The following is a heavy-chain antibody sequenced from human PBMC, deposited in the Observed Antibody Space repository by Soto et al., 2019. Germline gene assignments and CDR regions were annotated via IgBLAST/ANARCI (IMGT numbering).Heavy chain of an antibody. CDR3: ARGDGSGSNALGD. J-gene: IGHJ4*02. V-gene: IGHV3-66*01. CDR1: GFTVSNNY. CDR2: IQGGGSI. Sequence: EVLLVESGGGFVQPGGSLRLSCAASGFTVSNNYMTWVRQAPGKGLEWVSVIQGGGSISYADSVRDRFTISRDSSKNTVFHQMSSLRPEDTAVYFCARGDGSGSNALGDWGQGTLGTVSS. D-gene: IGHD3-10*01.